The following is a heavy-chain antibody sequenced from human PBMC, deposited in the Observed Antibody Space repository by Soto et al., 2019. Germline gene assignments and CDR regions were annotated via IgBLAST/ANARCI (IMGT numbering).Heavy chain of an antibody. Sequence: PSEALSLSCTVSGGSIGSYYWNWIRQPAGKGLEWIGRLYTSGTTTYSPSLESRVAMSVDTSKNQLSLKLYSMTAADTAVYYCAKDKGNYYGLDVWGQGTTVTVSS. CDR3: AKDKGNYYGLDV. V-gene: IGHV4-4*07. J-gene: IGHJ6*02. CDR1: GGSIGSYY. CDR2: LYTSGTT.